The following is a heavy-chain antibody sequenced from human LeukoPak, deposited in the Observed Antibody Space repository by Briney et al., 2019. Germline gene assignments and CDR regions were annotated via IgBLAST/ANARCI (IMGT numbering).Heavy chain of an antibody. CDR2: ISGSGGST. J-gene: IGHJ4*02. CDR1: GLTVSINY. D-gene: IGHD6-19*01. Sequence: GGSLRLSCAASGLTVSINYMQWVRQAPGKGLEWVSAISGSGGSTYYADSVKGRFTISRDNSKNTLYLQMNSLRAEDTAVYYCAKALAVADFDYWGQGTLVTVSS. CDR3: AKALAVADFDY. V-gene: IGHV3-23*01.